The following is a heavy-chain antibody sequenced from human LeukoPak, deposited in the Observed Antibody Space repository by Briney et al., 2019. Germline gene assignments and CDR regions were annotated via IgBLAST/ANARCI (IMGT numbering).Heavy chain of an antibody. J-gene: IGHJ4*02. V-gene: IGHV3-74*01. D-gene: IGHD2-15*01. Sequence: GSLRLSCAASGFTFSSYWMHWVRQAPGKGLVWVSRINSDGRSISYADSVKGRFTISRDNAKNTLYLQMNSLRAEDTAVYYCARKPVAATPDYFDYWGQGTLVTVSS. CDR1: GFTFSSYW. CDR3: ARKPVAATPDYFDY. CDR2: INSDGRSI.